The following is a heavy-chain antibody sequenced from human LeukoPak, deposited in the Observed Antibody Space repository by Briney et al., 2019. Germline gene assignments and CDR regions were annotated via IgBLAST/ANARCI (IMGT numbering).Heavy chain of an antibody. D-gene: IGHD6-19*01. CDR2: IRSKAHSYAT. CDR3: TSRGWP. CDR1: GFTFSGSS. V-gene: IGHV3-73*01. J-gene: IGHJ4*02. Sequence: GGSLRLPCAASGFTFSGSSMQWVRQAPGKGLEWVGRIRSKAHSYATAYAASVKGRFTISRDDSKNTAYLQMNSLKTEDTAVYYCTSRGWPWGQGTLVTVSS.